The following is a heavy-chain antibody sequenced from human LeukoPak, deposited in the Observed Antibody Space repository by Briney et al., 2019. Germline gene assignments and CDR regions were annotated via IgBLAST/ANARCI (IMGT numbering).Heavy chain of an antibody. Sequence: GGSLRLSCAASGFSFSNYGVHWVRQAPGKGLEWVAYIRYDGSQKYYGDSVKGRFTISRDNSKNTVYLQMNSLRDEDTAVYYCARDLLSLPHKYFDSWGQGTLVTVSS. V-gene: IGHV3-30*02. J-gene: IGHJ4*02. CDR1: GFSFSNYG. D-gene: IGHD3-16*01. CDR2: IRYDGSQK. CDR3: ARDLLSLPHKYFDS.